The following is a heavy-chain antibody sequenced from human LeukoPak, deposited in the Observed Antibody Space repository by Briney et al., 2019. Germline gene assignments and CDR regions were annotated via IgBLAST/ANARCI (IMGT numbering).Heavy chain of an antibody. Sequence: GASVKVSCKASGGTFSSYAISWVRQAPGQGLEWMGRIIPILGIANYAQKFQGRVTITADKSTSTAYMEPSSLRSEDTAVYYCARRHYYDSSGYLDYFDYWGQGTLVTVSS. D-gene: IGHD3-22*01. CDR1: GGTFSSYA. J-gene: IGHJ4*02. V-gene: IGHV1-69*04. CDR2: IIPILGIA. CDR3: ARRHYYDSSGYLDYFDY.